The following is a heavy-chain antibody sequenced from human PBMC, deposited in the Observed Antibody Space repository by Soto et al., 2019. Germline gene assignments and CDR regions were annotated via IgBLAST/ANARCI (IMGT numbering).Heavy chain of an antibody. V-gene: IGHV3-74*01. CDR2: INSDESRT. J-gene: IGHJ4*02. Sequence: EVQLVESGGGLVQPGGSLTLPCAASGFTFSSSWMHWVRQAPGKGLVWVSRINSDESRTNYADSVKGRFTISRDNAKNTLYLQMNSLSAEDTALYYCARGPTGWYGYDYWGQGTLVTVSS. CDR3: ARGPTGWYGYDY. D-gene: IGHD6-19*01. CDR1: GFTFSSSW.